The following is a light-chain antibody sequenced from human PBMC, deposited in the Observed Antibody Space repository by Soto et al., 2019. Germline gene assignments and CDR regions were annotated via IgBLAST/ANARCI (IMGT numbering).Light chain of an antibody. J-gene: IGKJ1*01. V-gene: IGKV3-20*01. CDR3: QQYGSSSEP. Sequence: ELVWTQSPGMLSVTQGERASLSCRASHTVSANYLGWYQQEAGQAPRLLIYGASNRATGIPDRFTGRGSGTEFTLTITSRAPEDFAVYYCQQYGSSSEPFGQGTKVDIK. CDR1: HTVSANY. CDR2: GAS.